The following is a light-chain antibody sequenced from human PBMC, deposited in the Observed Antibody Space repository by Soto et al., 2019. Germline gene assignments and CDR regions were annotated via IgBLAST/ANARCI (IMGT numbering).Light chain of an antibody. CDR3: QQYGSSPWT. CDR1: QSVSSSY. Sequence: EIVFTQSPGTLHLSPGERATLSCRASQSVSSSYLAWYQQKHGQAPRPLIYGASSRETGIPDMFSGSGAGTECTLPISRLEPEDFEVYYCQQYGSSPWTFGQGTKVDIK. V-gene: IGKV3-20*01. CDR2: GAS. J-gene: IGKJ1*01.